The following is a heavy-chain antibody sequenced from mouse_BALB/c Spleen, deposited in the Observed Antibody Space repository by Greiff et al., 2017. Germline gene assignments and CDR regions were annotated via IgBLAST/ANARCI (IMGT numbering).Heavy chain of an antibody. CDR3: ARDYYGSRGFAY. Sequence: EVKLMESGGGLVQPGGSRKLSCAASGFTFSDYGMAWVRQAPGKGPEWVAFISNLAYSIYYADTVTGRFTISRENAKNTLYLEMSSLRSEDTAMYYCARDYYGSRGFAYWGQGTLVTISA. J-gene: IGHJ3*01. CDR1: GFTFSDYG. V-gene: IGHV5-15*02. CDR2: ISNLAYSI. D-gene: IGHD1-1*01.